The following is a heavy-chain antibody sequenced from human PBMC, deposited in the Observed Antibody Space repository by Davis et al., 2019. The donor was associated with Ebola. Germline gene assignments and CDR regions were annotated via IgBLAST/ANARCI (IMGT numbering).Heavy chain of an antibody. CDR1: GGSISGYY. J-gene: IGHJ4*02. Sequence: PSETLSLTCTVSGGSISGYYWSWIRQPPGKGLEWIGEINHSGSTNYNPSLKSRVTISVDTSKNQFSLKLSSVTAADTAVYYCARGRYDSSGYRKYYFDYWGQGTLVTVSS. D-gene: IGHD3-22*01. V-gene: IGHV4-34*01. CDR3: ARGRYDSSGYRKYYFDY. CDR2: INHSGST.